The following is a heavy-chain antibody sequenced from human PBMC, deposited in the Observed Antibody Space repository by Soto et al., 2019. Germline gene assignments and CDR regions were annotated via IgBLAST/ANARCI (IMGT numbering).Heavy chain of an antibody. J-gene: IGHJ6*02. CDR2: INPNSGGT. CDR1: GYTFTGYY. Sequence: ASVKVSCRASGYTFTGYYMHWVRQAPGQGLEWMGWINPNSGGTNYAQKFQGWVTMTRDTSISTAYMELSRLRSDDTAVYYCARGNSGYSSSWYGLYYYYGMDVWGQGTTVTVSS. CDR3: ARGNSGYSSSWYGLYYYYGMDV. D-gene: IGHD6-13*01. V-gene: IGHV1-2*04.